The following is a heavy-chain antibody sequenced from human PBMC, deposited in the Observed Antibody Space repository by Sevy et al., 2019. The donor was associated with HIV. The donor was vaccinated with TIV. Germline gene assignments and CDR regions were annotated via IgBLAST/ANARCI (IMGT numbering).Heavy chain of an antibody. J-gene: IGHJ6*02. Sequence: GGSLRLSCAASGFTFSSYWMSWDRQAPGKGLEWVANIKQDGSEKYYVDSVKGRFTISRDNAKNSLYLQMNSLRAEDTAVYYCASERYYDFWSGYPNTQHYGMDVWGQGTTVTVSS. CDR3: ASERYYDFWSGYPNTQHYGMDV. V-gene: IGHV3-7*01. D-gene: IGHD3-3*01. CDR1: GFTFSSYW. CDR2: IKQDGSEK.